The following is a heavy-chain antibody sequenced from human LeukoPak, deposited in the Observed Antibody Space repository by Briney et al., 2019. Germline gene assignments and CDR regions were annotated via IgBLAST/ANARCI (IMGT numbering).Heavy chain of an antibody. Sequence: GRSLRLSCAASGFTFSSYGMHWVRQAPGKGLEWVAVISYDGSNKYYADSVKGRFTISRDNSKNTLYLQMNSLRAEDTAVYYCAKEGVYYGMDVWGQGTTVTVSS. CDR3: AKEGVYYGMDV. J-gene: IGHJ6*02. CDR1: GFTFSSYG. V-gene: IGHV3-30*18. D-gene: IGHD3-10*01. CDR2: ISYDGSNK.